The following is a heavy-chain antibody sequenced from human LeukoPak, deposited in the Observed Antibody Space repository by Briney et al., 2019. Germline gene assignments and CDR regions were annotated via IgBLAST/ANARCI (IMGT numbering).Heavy chain of an antibody. CDR2: IYYSGST. CDR1: GGSISSYY. V-gene: IGHV4-59*01. Sequence: PSETLSLTCTVSGGSISSYYWSRIRQPPGKGLEWIGYIYYSGSTNYNPSLKSRVTISVDTSKNQFSLKLSSVTAADTAVYYCARVRKVGATLDYWGQGTLVTVSS. D-gene: IGHD1-26*01. CDR3: ARVRKVGATLDY. J-gene: IGHJ4*02.